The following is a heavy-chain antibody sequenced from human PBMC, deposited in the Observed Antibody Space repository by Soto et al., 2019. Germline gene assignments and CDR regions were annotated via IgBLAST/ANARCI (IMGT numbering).Heavy chain of an antibody. V-gene: IGHV5-51*01. CDR2: IYPGDSDT. D-gene: IGHD6-13*01. J-gene: IGHJ5*02. CDR1: GYSFTSYW. Sequence: GESLKISCKGSGYSFTSYWIGWVRQMPGKGLEWMGIIYPGDSDTRYSPSFQGQVTISADKSISTAYLQWSSLKASDTAMYYCARGSAPFYSSSWYVWFDPWGQGTLVTVSS. CDR3: ARGSAPFYSSSWYVWFDP.